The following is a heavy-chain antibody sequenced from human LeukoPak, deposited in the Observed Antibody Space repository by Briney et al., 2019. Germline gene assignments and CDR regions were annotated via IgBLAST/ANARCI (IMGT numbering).Heavy chain of an antibody. CDR3: ARDAYYYDSSGYYYGY. J-gene: IGHJ4*02. CDR1: GFTVSSNY. Sequence: PGGSLRLSCAASGFTVSSNYMSWVRQAPGKGLEWVSVIYSGGSTYYADSVKGRFTISRDNAKNSLYLQMNSLRAEDTAVYYCARDAYYYDSSGYYYGYWGQGTLVTVSS. D-gene: IGHD3-22*01. CDR2: IYSGGST. V-gene: IGHV3-53*01.